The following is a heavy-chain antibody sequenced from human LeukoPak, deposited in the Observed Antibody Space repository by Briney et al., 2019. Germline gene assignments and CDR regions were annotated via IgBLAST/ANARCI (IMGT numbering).Heavy chain of an antibody. Sequence: PSETLSLTCIVSGGSISSYYWSWIRQPPGKGLEWIGYIYYSGSTNYNPSLKSRVTISVDTSKNQFSLKLSSVTAADTAVYYCARGGVISYYFDYWGQGTLVTVSS. D-gene: IGHD3-16*02. CDR3: ARGGVISYYFDY. J-gene: IGHJ4*02. CDR1: GGSISSYY. CDR2: IYYSGST. V-gene: IGHV4-59*01.